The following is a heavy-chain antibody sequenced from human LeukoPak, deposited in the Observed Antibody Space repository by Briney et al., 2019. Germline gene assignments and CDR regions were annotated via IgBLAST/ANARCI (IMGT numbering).Heavy chain of an antibody. CDR2: INPNSGGT. Sequence: ASVKVSCKASGYTFTGYYVHWVRQAPGQGLEWMGWINPNSGGTNYAQKFQGRVTMTRDTSISTAYMELSRLRSDDTAVYYCARGLRGYCSGGSCYQDYWGLGTLVTVSS. CDR3: ARGLRGYCSGGSCYQDY. CDR1: GYTFTGYY. V-gene: IGHV1-2*02. D-gene: IGHD2-15*01. J-gene: IGHJ4*02.